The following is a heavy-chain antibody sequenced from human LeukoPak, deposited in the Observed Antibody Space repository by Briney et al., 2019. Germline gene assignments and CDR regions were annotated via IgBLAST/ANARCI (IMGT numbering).Heavy chain of an antibody. V-gene: IGHV3-9*01. CDR3: ATGTSPLILHFDY. D-gene: IGHD1-14*01. CDR1: GFTFSSYS. CDR2: ISWNSGSI. J-gene: IGHJ4*02. Sequence: PGGSLRLSCAASGFTFSSYSMNWVRQAPGKGLEWVSGISWNSGSIGYADSVKGRFTISRDNAKNSLYLQMNSLRAEDTALYYCATGTSPLILHFDYWGQGTLVTVSS.